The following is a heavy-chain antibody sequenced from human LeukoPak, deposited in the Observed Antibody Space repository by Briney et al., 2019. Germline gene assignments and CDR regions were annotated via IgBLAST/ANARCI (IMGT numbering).Heavy chain of an antibody. D-gene: IGHD3-22*01. CDR3: AKGLSPHSSGYYFDY. CDR2: ISGSGDGR. CDR1: RFTFSSYA. J-gene: IGHJ4*02. Sequence: GGSLRLSCAASRFTFSSYAMSWVRQVPGKGLEWVSSISGSGDGRYNGESVKGRFTISRDNSKNTVYLQMNSLRAEDTAVYYCAKGLSPHSSGYYFDYWGQGTLVIVSS. V-gene: IGHV3-23*01.